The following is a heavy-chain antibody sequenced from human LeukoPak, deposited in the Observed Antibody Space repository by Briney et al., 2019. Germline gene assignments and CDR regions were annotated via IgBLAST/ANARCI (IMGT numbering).Heavy chain of an antibody. J-gene: IGHJ4*02. D-gene: IGHD2/OR15-2a*01. CDR3: AKDGTSYYYIYY. CDR2: IRYDGSNT. Sequence: LPRGSLRLSCAASGFTFNNYGMHWVRQAPGKGLEWLAFIRYDGSNTYYADSVKGRFTVSRDDSKNTLYLQMNSLRGDDTAVYYCAKDGTSYYYIYYWGQGTLVTVSS. V-gene: IGHV3-30*02. CDR1: GFTFNNYG.